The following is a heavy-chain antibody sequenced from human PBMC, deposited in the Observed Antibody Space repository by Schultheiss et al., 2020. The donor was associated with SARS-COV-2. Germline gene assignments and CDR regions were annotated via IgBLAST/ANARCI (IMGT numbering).Heavy chain of an antibody. J-gene: IGHJ4*02. CDR3: GRESDYPSYFDY. V-gene: IGHV4-31*03. D-gene: IGHD3-10*01. CDR1: GGSISSGGYY. CDR2: IYYSGST. Sequence: SETLSLTCTVSGGSISSGGYYWSWIRQHPGKGLEWIGYIYYSGSTYYNPSLKSRVTMSVDRSKNQFSLKLSSVTAADTAVYYCGRESDYPSYFDYWGQGTLVTVSS.